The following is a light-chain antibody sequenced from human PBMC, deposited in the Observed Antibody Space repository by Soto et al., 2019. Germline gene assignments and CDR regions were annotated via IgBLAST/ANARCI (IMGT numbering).Light chain of an antibody. CDR2: AAS. Sequence: DIQMTQSPSSLSTSVGDRVTITCRASQSTTNYLNWYQQKPGRVPKLLIYAASRLQSGVPSRFSGSGSGTNFSLTISSLQPEDFAIYYCQQSYITPWTFGKGRKVEIK. V-gene: IGKV1-39*01. CDR1: QSTTNY. CDR3: QQSYITPWT. J-gene: IGKJ1*01.